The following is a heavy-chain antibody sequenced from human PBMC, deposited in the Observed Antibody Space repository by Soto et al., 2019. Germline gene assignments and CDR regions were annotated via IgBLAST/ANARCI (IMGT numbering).Heavy chain of an antibody. CDR1: GFTFSSYA. J-gene: IGHJ6*02. CDR3: AKSSRGYSYDYYYYGMDV. V-gene: IGHV3-30*18. D-gene: IGHD5-18*01. Sequence: GGSLRLSCAASGFTFSSYAMSWVRQAPGKGLEWVAVISYDGSNKYYADSVKGRFTISRDNSKDTLYLQMNSLRAEDTAVYYCAKSSRGYSYDYYYYGMDVWGQGTTVTVSS. CDR2: ISYDGSNK.